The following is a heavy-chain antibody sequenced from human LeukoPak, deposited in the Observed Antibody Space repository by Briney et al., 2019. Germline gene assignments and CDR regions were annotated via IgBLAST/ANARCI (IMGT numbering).Heavy chain of an antibody. D-gene: IGHD5-12*01. CDR2: IYPRDSDT. CDR1: GYSFASCW. CDR3: ARRQYSGYDFDF. V-gene: IGHV5-51*01. J-gene: IGHJ4*02. Sequence: GESLKISCKGSGYSFASCWIGWVRQMPGKGLEWMGIIYPRDSDTRYSPSFQGQVTVSADKSISTAYLQWNTLEASDTAMYYCARRQYSGYDFDFWGQGTLVTVSS.